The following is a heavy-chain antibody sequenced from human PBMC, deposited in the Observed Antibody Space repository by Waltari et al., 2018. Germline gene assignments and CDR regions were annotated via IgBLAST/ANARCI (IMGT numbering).Heavy chain of an antibody. CDR2: IYNSGTT. J-gene: IGHJ6*03. Sequence: QVQLQESGPGLVKPSETLSLTCTVSGDSITNYYWNWIRQPAGKGLEWIGRIYNSGTTNYNTSFQSRVTMSRDTSKNQFSLNLNSVTAADTAVYYCARVSRSSGTYYYYMDVWGTGTTVTVS. D-gene: IGHD3-22*01. V-gene: IGHV4-4*07. CDR3: ARVSRSSGTYYYYMDV. CDR1: GDSITNYY.